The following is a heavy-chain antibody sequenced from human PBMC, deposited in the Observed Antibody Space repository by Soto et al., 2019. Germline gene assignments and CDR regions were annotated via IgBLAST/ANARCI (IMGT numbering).Heavy chain of an antibody. V-gene: IGHV5-51*01. CDR2: IYPSDSDT. J-gene: IGHJ4*02. D-gene: IGHD3-22*01. CDR1: GYPFSYFW. CDR3: ARSDYDSRAYFGQTGTFEY. Sequence: EVQLVQSGAEVKKPGESLQISCEGSGYPFSYFWIAWVRQMPGKGLEWMGIIYPSDSDTRYSPSFQGQVTISADKSTNTAYLQWSSLQASDTAMYYCARSDYDSRAYFGQTGTFEYWGQGTLVTVSS.